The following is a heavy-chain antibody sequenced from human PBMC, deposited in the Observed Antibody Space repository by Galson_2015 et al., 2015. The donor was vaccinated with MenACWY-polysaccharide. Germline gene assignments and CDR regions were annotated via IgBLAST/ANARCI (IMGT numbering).Heavy chain of an antibody. V-gene: IGHV7-4-1*02. CDR3: ARGYDYPLRY. J-gene: IGHJ4*02. CDR1: GYTFTGLS. D-gene: IGHD3-22*01. CDR2: INTDTGNP. Sequence: SVKVSCKAFGYTFTGLSMNWVRQAPGQGPEWMGWINTDTGNPTYAQGFTGRFLFSLDTSVSTAYLQISSLKAEDTAVYYCARGYDYPLRYWGQGTLVTVSS.